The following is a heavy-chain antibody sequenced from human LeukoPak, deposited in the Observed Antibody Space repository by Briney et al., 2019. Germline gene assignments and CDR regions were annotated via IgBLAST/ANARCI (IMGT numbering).Heavy chain of an antibody. CDR3: AKDLYASLN. CDR2: ISADSGAI. CDR1: GFTFSSHA. D-gene: IGHD2/OR15-2a*01. J-gene: IGHJ4*02. Sequence: PGGSLRLSCAASGFTFSSHAMSWVRQAPGEGLEWVSAISADSGAIYYADSVKGRFIISRDNSKSTLYLQMNSLRPEDTALYYCAKDLYASLNWGQGTLVTVSS. V-gene: IGHV3-23*01.